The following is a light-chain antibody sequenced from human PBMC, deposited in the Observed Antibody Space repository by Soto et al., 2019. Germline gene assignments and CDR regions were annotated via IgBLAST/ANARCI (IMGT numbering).Light chain of an antibody. CDR1: SSDVGGYNY. J-gene: IGLJ1*01. CDR3: SPYTSSSTYV. V-gene: IGLV2-14*03. CDR2: DVS. Sequence: QSVLNQPRSVSGSPGQSVAISCTGTSSDVGGYNYVSWYQQHPGKAPKVMIYDVSNRPSGVSNRFSGSKSGNTASLTISGLQAEDEADYYCSPYTSSSTYVFGTGTKVTVL.